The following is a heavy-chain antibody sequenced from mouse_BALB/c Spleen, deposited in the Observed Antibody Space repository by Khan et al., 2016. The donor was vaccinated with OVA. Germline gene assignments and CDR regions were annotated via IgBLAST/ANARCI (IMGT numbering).Heavy chain of an antibody. J-gene: IGHJ3*01. D-gene: IGHD2-14*01. Sequence: EVQLLESGPSLVKPSQTLSLTCSVTDDSITSGYWNWIRKFPGNKLEYMGYIIYTGYTYYNPSLNSRISINRHKSKNQYYLQLNSVTTEDTAPSYCARSPDMYAFAYWGLVTLVTVSA. CDR1: DDSITSGY. CDR2: IIYTGYT. V-gene: IGHV3-8*02. CDR3: ARSPDMYAFAY.